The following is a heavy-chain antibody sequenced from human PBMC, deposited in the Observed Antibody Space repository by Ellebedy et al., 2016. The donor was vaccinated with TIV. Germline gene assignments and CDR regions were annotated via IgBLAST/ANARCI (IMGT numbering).Heavy chain of an antibody. Sequence: GESLKISCGASGFTFSDYYMSWIRQAPGKGLEWVSHISGSGYIRYAESVKGRFTISRDNAKNPLYLQMNSLRAEDTAVYYCARGARWYGHWGQGTLVTVSS. J-gene: IGHJ5*02. CDR1: GFTFSDYY. CDR3: ARGARWYGH. CDR2: ISGSGYI. V-gene: IGHV3-69-1*01.